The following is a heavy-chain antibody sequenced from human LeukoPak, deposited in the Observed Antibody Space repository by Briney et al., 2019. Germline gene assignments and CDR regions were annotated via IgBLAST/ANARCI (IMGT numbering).Heavy chain of an antibody. Sequence: GGSLRLSCAASGFTFRNYGMTWVRQAPGKGLEWVSSISGSGGSTYYADSVKGRFTISRDNSKNTLYLQMNSLRAEDTAVYYCAVQRTLWQQVLDHWGQGTLVTVSS. CDR2: ISGSGGST. J-gene: IGHJ4*02. CDR3: AVQRTLWQQVLDH. CDR1: GFTFRNYG. D-gene: IGHD6-13*01. V-gene: IGHV3-23*01.